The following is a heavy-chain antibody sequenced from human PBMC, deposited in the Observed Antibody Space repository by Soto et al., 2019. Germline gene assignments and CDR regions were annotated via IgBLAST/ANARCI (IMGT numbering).Heavy chain of an antibody. V-gene: IGHV4-59*01. D-gene: IGHD3-22*01. Sequence: QVQLQESGPGLVKPSETLSLTCTVSDGSISDYFWSWIRQPPGKGLEWIGYIYYSGSPNYSPSFKSRVTLSADMSKSQVSLRLTSVTAADTAVYYCARDRYYSDGSGYYSALDIWGQGTMVTVSS. J-gene: IGHJ3*02. CDR1: DGSISDYF. CDR2: IYYSGSP. CDR3: ARDRYYSDGSGYYSALDI.